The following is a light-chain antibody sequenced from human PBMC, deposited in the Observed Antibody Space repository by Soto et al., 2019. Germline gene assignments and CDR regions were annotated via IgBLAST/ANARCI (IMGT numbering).Light chain of an antibody. Sequence: QSALTQPASVSGSPGQSITISCTGTNSDVGGYNYVSWYQQHPGKAPKLMIYEVSDRPSGVSNRFSGSKSGNTASLTISGLQTEDEADYYCTSYTTTNTYVFGPGTKVTVL. CDR1: NSDVGGYNY. CDR2: EVS. CDR3: TSYTTTNTYV. J-gene: IGLJ1*01. V-gene: IGLV2-14*01.